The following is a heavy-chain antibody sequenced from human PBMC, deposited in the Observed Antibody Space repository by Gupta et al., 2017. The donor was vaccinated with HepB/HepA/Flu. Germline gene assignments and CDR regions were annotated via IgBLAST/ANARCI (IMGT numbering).Heavy chain of an antibody. Sequence: QLQLQESGPGLVKPSETLSLTCTVSGGSISSSSYYWGWIRQPPGKGLEWIGSIYYSGSTYYNPSLKSRVTISVDTSKNQFSLKLSSVTAADTAVYYCARHDNYYYGMDVWGQGTTVTVSS. CDR2: IYYSGST. CDR1: GGSISSSSYY. D-gene: IGHD3-22*01. CDR3: ARHDNYYYGMDV. V-gene: IGHV4-39*01. J-gene: IGHJ6*02.